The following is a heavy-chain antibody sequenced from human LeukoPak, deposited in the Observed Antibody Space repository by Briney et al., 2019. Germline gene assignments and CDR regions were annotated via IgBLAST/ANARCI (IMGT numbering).Heavy chain of an antibody. V-gene: IGHV3-21*01. CDR3: ARGGAAGAFDI. D-gene: IGHD1-26*01. Sequence: GGSLRLSCAASGFTFSSYSMNWVRQAPGKGLEWVSSISSSSSYIYYADSVKGRFTISRDNAKNSLYLQVNSLRAEDTAVYYCARGGAAGAFDIWGQGTMVTVSS. CDR1: GFTFSSYS. J-gene: IGHJ3*02. CDR2: ISSSSSYI.